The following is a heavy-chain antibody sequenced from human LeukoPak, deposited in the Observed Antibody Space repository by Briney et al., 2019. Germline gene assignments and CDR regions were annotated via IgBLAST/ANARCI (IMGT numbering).Heavy chain of an antibody. D-gene: IGHD5-12*01. CDR2: IYYSGST. V-gene: IGHV4-39*01. J-gene: IGHJ4*02. Sequence: PSETLSLTCTVSGGSISSSNYYWAWIRQPPGKGLEWIGSIYYSGSTYYNPSLKSRVTISVDTSKNQFSLKLSSVTAADTAVYYCARVGEDSGYDQPAFDYWGQGTLVTVSS. CDR1: GGSISSSNYY. CDR3: ARVGEDSGYDQPAFDY.